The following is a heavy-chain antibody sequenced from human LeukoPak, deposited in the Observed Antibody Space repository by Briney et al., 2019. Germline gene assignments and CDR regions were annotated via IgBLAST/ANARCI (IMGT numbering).Heavy chain of an antibody. V-gene: IGHV4-39*01. Sequence: SETLSLTCTVSCGSISISSYYWGWIRQPPGKGLEWIGSIYYSGSTYYNPSLKSPVTISVDTSKNQCSLKLCSVTAADTAVYYCASQGDYGDYWGQGTLVTVSS. CDR3: ASQGDYGDY. CDR1: CGSISISSYY. CDR2: IYYSGST. J-gene: IGHJ4*02.